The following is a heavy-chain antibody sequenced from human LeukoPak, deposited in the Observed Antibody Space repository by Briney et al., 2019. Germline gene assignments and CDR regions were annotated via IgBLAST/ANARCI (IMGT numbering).Heavy chain of an antibody. CDR1: GVSISSYY. Sequence: PSETLSLTCTVSGVSISSYYWSWIRQPPGKGLEWIGYIYYSGSTNYNPSLKSRVTISVDTSKNQFSLKLSSVTAADTAVYYCARLMGRYFDLWGRGTLVTVSS. CDR3: ARLMGRYFDL. J-gene: IGHJ2*01. D-gene: IGHD3-10*01. CDR2: IYYSGST. V-gene: IGHV4-59*08.